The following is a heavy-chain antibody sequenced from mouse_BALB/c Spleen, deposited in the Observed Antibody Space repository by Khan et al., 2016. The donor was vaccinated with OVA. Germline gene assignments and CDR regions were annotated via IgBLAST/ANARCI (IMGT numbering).Heavy chain of an antibody. CDR2: IYPGSGNT. Sequence: QVQLKESGPELVKPGASVKISCKASGYTFTDYYINWVKQKPGQGFEWIGWIYPGSGNTKYNEKFKGMDTLTVDTSSSTDYMQLSSLTSEDTAVYFCARGGYYGHSLFDYWGQGTTLTVSS. D-gene: IGHD1-1*01. J-gene: IGHJ2*01. CDR3: ARGGYYGHSLFDY. V-gene: IGHV1-84*02. CDR1: GYTFTDYY.